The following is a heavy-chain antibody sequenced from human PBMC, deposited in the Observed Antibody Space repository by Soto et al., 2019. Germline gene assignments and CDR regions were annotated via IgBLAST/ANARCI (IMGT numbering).Heavy chain of an antibody. CDR3: ARADYYDSSGFYYDC. CDR1: GYIFTNHY. V-gene: IGHV1-46*01. CDR2: INPSGGST. Sequence: QVQLVQSGAEVKKPGASVKVSCKASGYIFTNHYIHWVRQAPGQGLEWMGIINPSGGSTNYLQKFQGRITMTRDTSTSTAYMELSSLRSEDTAVYCCARADYYDSSGFYYDCWGQVALGTVSS. D-gene: IGHD3-22*01. J-gene: IGHJ4*02.